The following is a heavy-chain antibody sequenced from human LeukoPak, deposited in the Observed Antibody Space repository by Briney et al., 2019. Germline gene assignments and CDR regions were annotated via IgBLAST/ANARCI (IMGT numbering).Heavy chain of an antibody. J-gene: IGHJ5*02. Sequence: ASVKVSCKASGGTFSSYAISWVRQAPGQGLEWMGRIIPILGIANYAQKFQGRVTITADKSTSTAYMELSSLRSEDTAVYHCARARSGSGALGDPWGQGTLVTVSS. V-gene: IGHV1-69*04. CDR2: IIPILGIA. CDR1: GGTFSSYA. CDR3: ARARSGSGALGDP. D-gene: IGHD3-10*01.